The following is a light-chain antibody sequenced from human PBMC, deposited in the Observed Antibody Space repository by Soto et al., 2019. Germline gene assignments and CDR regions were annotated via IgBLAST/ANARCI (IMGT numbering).Light chain of an antibody. V-gene: IGLV2-14*01. J-gene: IGLJ3*02. CDR1: SSDIGGFNY. CDR3: SSYTTTSTLGV. Sequence: QSALTQPASVSGSPGQSITICCTGTSSDIGGFNYVSWYQQHPGTAPKLIIYEVSNRPSGISNRFSGSKSGNTASLTISGLQAEDEADYYCSSYTTTSTLGVFGGGTQLTVL. CDR2: EVS.